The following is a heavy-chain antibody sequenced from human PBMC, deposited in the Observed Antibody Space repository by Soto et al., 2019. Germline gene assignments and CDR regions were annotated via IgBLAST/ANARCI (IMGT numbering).Heavy chain of an antibody. D-gene: IGHD6-19*01. J-gene: IGHJ4*02. CDR2: ISTFHGSI. CDR3: ARFYSSGWPRCYFDY. Sequence: VQLVQSGGEVKKPGASVKVSCKAAGYTFTSHGISGVRQAPGQGLEWMGWISTFHGSINYAQKVQGRVTMTTDTSTSTAYMELRSLRSDDTAVYYCARFYSSGWPRCYFDYWVQGTPVTVSA. CDR1: GYTFTSHG. V-gene: IGHV1-18*01.